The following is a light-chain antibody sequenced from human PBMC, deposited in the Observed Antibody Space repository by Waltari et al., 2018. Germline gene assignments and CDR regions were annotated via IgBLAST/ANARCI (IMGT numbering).Light chain of an antibody. CDR3: QSADSSGTSRV. CDR2: KDT. CDR1: AWPNQK. V-gene: IGLV3-25*03. Sequence: SYELTQPPSVSVPPGQTARITCFGDAWPNQKSHCYQQRPGQAPVLMIYKDTKRPSGIPERFSGSASGTTVTLTISGVQAEDEAVYYCQSADSSGTSRVFGGGTKLTVL. J-gene: IGLJ2*01.